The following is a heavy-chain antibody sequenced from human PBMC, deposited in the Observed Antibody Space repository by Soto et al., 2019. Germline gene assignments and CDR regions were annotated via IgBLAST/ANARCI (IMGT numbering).Heavy chain of an antibody. V-gene: IGHV4-39*01. CDR3: ASTTYYDFWSGYSGWFDP. Sequence: SETLSLTCTVSGGSISSSSYYWGWIRQPPGKGLEWIGSIYYSGSTYYNPSLKSRITISVDTSKNQFSLKLSSVTAADTAVYYWASTTYYDFWSGYSGWFDPWGQGTLVTVSS. J-gene: IGHJ5*02. D-gene: IGHD3-3*01. CDR2: IYYSGST. CDR1: GGSISSSSYY.